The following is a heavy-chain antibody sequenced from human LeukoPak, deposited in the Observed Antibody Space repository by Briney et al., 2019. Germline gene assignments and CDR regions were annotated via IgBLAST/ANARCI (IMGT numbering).Heavy chain of an antibody. CDR2: ISGSGGRT. CDR3: ATDFSSSSPTGFDY. CDR1: GFTFSSYA. V-gene: IGHV3-23*01. J-gene: IGHJ4*02. Sequence: GGSLRLSCAASGFTFSSYALSWVRQAPGKGLKCVSGISGSGGRTYYADSVKGRFTISRDNSKNTLYLQMNSLRAEDTAIYYCATDFSSSSPTGFDYWGQGTLVTVSS. D-gene: IGHD6-13*01.